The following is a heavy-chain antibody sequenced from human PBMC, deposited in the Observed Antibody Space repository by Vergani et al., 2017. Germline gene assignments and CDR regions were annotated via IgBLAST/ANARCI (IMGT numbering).Heavy chain of an antibody. V-gene: IGHV3-11*04. CDR3: ARETDTGSSVSYNYYAMDG. Sequence: QVQLVESGGGLVKPGGSLRLSCAASGFTFSDHYMSWVRQAPGKGLEWISYMSSGDSIYYADSVKGRFTVSRDNTNNTLYLQMNSLRAEDTAVYYCARETDTGSSVSYNYYAMDGWGQGTTVSVSS. CDR1: GFTFSDHY. CDR2: MSSGDSI. J-gene: IGHJ6*02. D-gene: IGHD3-9*01.